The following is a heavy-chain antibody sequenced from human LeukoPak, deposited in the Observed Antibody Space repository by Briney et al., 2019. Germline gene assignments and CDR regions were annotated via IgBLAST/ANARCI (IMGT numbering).Heavy chain of an antibody. J-gene: IGHJ4*02. CDR3: ARNEVTGDLGY. Sequence: ASVKVSCKASGYTFTSYYMHWVRQAPGQGLEWMGIINPSGGSTSYAQKFRGRVTMTRDTSTSTVYMELSSLRSEDTAAYYCARNEVTGDLGYWGQGTLVTVSS. D-gene: IGHD2-21*02. CDR1: GYTFTSYY. V-gene: IGHV1-46*03. CDR2: INPSGGST.